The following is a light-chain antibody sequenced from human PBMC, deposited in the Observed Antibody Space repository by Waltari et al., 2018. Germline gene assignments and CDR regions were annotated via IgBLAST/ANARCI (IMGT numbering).Light chain of an antibody. CDR1: ILGNQY. Sequence: SYELTQPPSVSVSPGQTASITCSGDILGNQYASWYQQKPGQSPLLVLYQDTKRPSEIPERFSGSKSANAATRTIPGTHAVDEADYYCQALGTGAWVFGGGTKLTVL. V-gene: IGLV3-1*01. CDR3: QALGTGAWV. J-gene: IGLJ3*02. CDR2: QDT.